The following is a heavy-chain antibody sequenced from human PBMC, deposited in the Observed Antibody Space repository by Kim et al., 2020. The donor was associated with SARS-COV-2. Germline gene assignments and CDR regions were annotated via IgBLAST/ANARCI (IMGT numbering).Heavy chain of an antibody. Sequence: GGSLRLSCAASGFTFSSYGMHWVRQAPGKGLEWVAVISYDGSNKYYADSVKGRFTISRDNSKNTLYLQMNSLRAEDTAVYYCARDARYFDWEGMDVWGQGTTVTVSS. V-gene: IGHV3-33*05. CDR1: GFTFSSYG. CDR2: ISYDGSNK. J-gene: IGHJ6*02. CDR3: ARDARYFDWEGMDV. D-gene: IGHD3-9*01.